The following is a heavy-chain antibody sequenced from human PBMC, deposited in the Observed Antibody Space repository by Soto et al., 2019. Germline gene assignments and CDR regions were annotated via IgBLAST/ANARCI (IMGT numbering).Heavy chain of an antibody. J-gene: IGHJ5*02. Sequence: SETLSLPCGVSGGTVASSHWWRWVRQSPGRGLEWIGNVYHTGDTNFNPSLQSRVTFSVDKSNNQFSLRLTSVTAADTAVYLCAREIVTAGGNNYFDPWGPGTLVTVSS. D-gene: IGHD2-21*02. V-gene: IGHV4-4*02. CDR2: VYHTGDT. CDR1: GGTVASSHW. CDR3: AREIVTAGGNNYFDP.